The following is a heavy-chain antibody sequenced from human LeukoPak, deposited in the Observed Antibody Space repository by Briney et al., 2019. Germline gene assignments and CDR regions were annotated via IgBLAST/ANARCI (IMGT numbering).Heavy chain of an antibody. Sequence: GGSLRLSCAASGFTFSSYEMNWVRQAPGKGLEWVSYISSSGSTIYYADSVKGRFTISRDNAKNSLYLQMNSLRAEDTAVYYCASIYDILTGYEADDYWGQGTLVTVSS. J-gene: IGHJ4*02. CDR2: ISSSGSTI. CDR1: GFTFSSYE. V-gene: IGHV3-48*03. CDR3: ASIYDILTGYEADDY. D-gene: IGHD3-9*01.